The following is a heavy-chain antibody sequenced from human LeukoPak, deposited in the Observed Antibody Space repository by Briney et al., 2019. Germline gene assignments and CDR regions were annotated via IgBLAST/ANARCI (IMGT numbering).Heavy chain of an antibody. CDR1: GFTFNDYG. J-gene: IGHJ3*02. CDR3: AKDLSSGYLWAFDI. CDR2: ISWNSGSI. D-gene: IGHD3-22*01. V-gene: IGHV3-9*03. Sequence: AGGSLRLSCAAAGFTFNDYGLSWVRQAPGKGLEWVSGISWNSGSIGYADSVKGRFTISRDNAKNSLYLQMNSLRAEDMALYYCAKDLSSGYLWAFDIWGQGTMVTVSS.